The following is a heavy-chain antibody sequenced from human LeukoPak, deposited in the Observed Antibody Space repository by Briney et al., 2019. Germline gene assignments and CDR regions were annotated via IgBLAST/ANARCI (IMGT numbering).Heavy chain of an antibody. CDR3: ARSNYGSGSYYNS. CDR1: GGSISSGGHY. Sequence: SETLSLTCTVTGGSISSGGHYWSWIRQHPGKGLEWIGYIYYSGTTYYNPPLQSRVTISVDTSKNQFSLKLSSVTAADTAVYYCARSNYGSGSYYNSWGQGTLVTVSS. J-gene: IGHJ4*02. D-gene: IGHD3-10*01. V-gene: IGHV4-31*03. CDR2: IYYSGTT.